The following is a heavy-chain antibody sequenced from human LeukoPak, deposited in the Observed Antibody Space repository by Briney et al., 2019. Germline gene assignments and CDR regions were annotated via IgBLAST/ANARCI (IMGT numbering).Heavy chain of an antibody. Sequence: PSETLSLTCTVSGGSMTSYYWSWIRQPPGKGLEWIGSIYYSGSTYYNPSLKSRVTISVDTSKNQFSLKLSSVTAADTAVYYCARCHCSGGSCYAYYFDYWGQGTLVTVSS. J-gene: IGHJ4*02. CDR3: ARCHCSGGSCYAYYFDY. CDR1: GGSMTSYY. D-gene: IGHD2-15*01. CDR2: IYYSGST. V-gene: IGHV4-39*07.